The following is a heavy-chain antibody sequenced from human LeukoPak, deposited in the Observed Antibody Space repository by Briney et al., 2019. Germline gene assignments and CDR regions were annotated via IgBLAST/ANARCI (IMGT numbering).Heavy chain of an antibody. CDR3: ARDERVGNYYDFWSGSMGAFDY. V-gene: IGHV3-30*02. J-gene: IGHJ4*02. CDR2: IQNDGITK. CDR1: GFTFTTYA. Sequence: PGGSLRLSCAPSGFTFTTYAMDWVRQAPGKGLEWVAFIQNDGITKFYADSVKGRFTISRDDSKKTLYLQMDSLRPDDTAVYYCARDERVGNYYDFWSGSMGAFDYWGQGTLVTVSS. D-gene: IGHD3-3*01.